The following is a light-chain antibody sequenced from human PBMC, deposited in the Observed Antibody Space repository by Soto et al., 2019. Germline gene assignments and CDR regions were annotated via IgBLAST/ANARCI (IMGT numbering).Light chain of an antibody. CDR1: SSNIGAGYD. V-gene: IGLV1-40*01. CDR3: QSYDSSLSGNYV. J-gene: IGLJ1*01. Sequence: QSVLTQPPSVSGAPGQRVTISCTGSSSNIGAGYDVHWYQQLPGTAPKLLIYGNSNRPSGVAYRFSGSKSGTTASLAITGLQAEDEADYYCQSYDSSLSGNYVFGTGTKLTVL. CDR2: GNS.